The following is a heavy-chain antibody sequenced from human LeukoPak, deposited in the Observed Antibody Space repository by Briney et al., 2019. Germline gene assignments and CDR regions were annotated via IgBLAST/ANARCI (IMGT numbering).Heavy chain of an antibody. D-gene: IGHD3-22*01. CDR1: GFTFSSYA. CDR3: ARYSSDYTSDYHYYMDV. J-gene: IGHJ6*03. V-gene: IGHV3-30*09. CDR2: ISYDGSNK. Sequence: GRSLRLSCAASGFTFSSYAMHWVRQAPGKGLGWVAVISYDGSNKYYADSVKGRFAISRDNSKNTLYLQMNSLRAEDAAVYYCARYSSDYTSDYHYYMDVWGKGTTVTVSS.